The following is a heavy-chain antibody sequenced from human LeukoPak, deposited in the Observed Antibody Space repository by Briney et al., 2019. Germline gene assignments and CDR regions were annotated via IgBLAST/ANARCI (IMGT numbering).Heavy chain of an antibody. CDR1: GGSISSGSYY. CDR3: ARERGSLYYFDY. V-gene: IGHV4-61*02. D-gene: IGHD6-13*01. J-gene: IGHJ4*02. Sequence: SETLSLTCTVSGGSISSGSYYWSWIRQPAGKGLEWIGRIYTGGSTNCNPSLKSRVTISVDTSKNQFSLKLSSVTAADTAVYDCARERGSLYYFDYWGQGTLVTVSS. CDR2: IYTGGST.